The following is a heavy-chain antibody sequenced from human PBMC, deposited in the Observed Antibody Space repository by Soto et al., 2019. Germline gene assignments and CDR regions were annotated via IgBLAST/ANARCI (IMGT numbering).Heavy chain of an antibody. V-gene: IGHV1-8*01. CDR3: VRLRAVADPFDP. CDR1: GYTFTSYD. J-gene: IGHJ5*02. Sequence: ASVKVSCKASGYTFTSYDINWVRQATGQGLEWMGWMNPNSGNTGYAQKFQGRVTMTRNTSISTAYMELSSLRSEDTAVYYCVRLRAVADPFDPWGQGTLVTVSS. D-gene: IGHD6-19*01. CDR2: MNPNSGNT.